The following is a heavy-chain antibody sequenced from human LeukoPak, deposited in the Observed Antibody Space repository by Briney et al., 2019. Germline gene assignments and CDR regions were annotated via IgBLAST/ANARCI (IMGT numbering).Heavy chain of an antibody. CDR1: GFTFSSYG. Sequence: PGGSLRLSCAASGFTFSSYGMHWVRQAPGKGLEWVAFIRYDGSNKYYADSVKGRFTISRDNSKNTLYLQMNSLRAEDTAVYYCAKEHERYWYFDLWGRGTLVTVSS. V-gene: IGHV3-30*02. D-gene: IGHD6-25*01. CDR3: AKEHERYWYFDL. CDR2: IRYDGSNK. J-gene: IGHJ2*01.